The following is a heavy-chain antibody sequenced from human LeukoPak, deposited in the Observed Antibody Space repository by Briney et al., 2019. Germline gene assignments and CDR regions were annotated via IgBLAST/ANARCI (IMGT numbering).Heavy chain of an antibody. V-gene: IGHV3-30-3*01. CDR3: ARDVSGWYYFDY. J-gene: IGHJ4*02. CDR1: GFTFSDYA. D-gene: IGHD6-19*01. CDR2: ISSDGVNK. Sequence: PGGSLRLSCAASGFTFSDYAMHWVRQAPGKGLEWVALISSDGVNKYYADSVKGRFTISRDNSKNTLYLQMISLRPEDTAFYYCARDVSGWYYFDYWGQRTLVTVSS.